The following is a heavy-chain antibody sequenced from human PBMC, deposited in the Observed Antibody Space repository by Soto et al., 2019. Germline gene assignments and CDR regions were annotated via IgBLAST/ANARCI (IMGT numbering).Heavy chain of an antibody. CDR3: ARSYYYDTSGYFNWFDP. V-gene: IGHV3-66*01. CDR1: GLSVSSNY. J-gene: IGHJ5*02. D-gene: IGHD3-22*01. Sequence: EVQLVESGGGLVQPGGSLRLSCAASGLSVSSNYMTWVRQAPGKGLECVSLLYSGGRTYYADSVRGRFTISRDNSKNTLYLQMNSLRVEDTAIYYCARSYYYDTSGYFNWFDPWGQGTLVTVSS. CDR2: LYSGGRT.